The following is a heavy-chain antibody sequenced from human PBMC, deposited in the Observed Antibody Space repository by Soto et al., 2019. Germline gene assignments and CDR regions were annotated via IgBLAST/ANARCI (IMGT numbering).Heavy chain of an antibody. V-gene: IGHV3-30*18. CDR3: AKTMIVVVIASELDY. D-gene: IGHD3-22*01. Sequence: SLRLSCAASGFTFSSYGMHWVRQAPGKGLEWVAVISYDGSNKYYADSVKGRFTISRDNSKNTLYLQMNSLRAEDTAVYYCAKTMIVVVIASELDYWGQGTLVTVSS. CDR1: GFTFSSYG. CDR2: ISYDGSNK. J-gene: IGHJ4*02.